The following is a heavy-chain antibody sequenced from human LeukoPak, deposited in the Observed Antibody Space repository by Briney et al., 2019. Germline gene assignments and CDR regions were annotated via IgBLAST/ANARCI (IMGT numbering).Heavy chain of an antibody. CDR2: ISSGSSAI. V-gene: IGHV3-21*01. CDR1: GFTFTTYS. Sequence: GGSLRLSCEASGFTFTTYSMTWVRQAPGKGLEWVSIISSGSSAIFSADALKGRFTISRDDAKNLLYLDMNSLRAEDTAVYYCTELGITMIGGVWGKGTTVTISS. D-gene: IGHD3-10*02. J-gene: IGHJ6*04. CDR3: TELGITMIGGV.